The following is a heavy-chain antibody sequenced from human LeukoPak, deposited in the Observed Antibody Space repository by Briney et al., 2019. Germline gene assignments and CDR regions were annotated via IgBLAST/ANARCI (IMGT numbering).Heavy chain of an antibody. V-gene: IGHV4-30-2*01. J-gene: IGHJ4*02. CDR2: IYHSGST. CDR3: AASVDTYYFDY. Sequence: SETLSLTCTVSGGSISSGGYYWSWIRQPPGKGLEWIGYIYHSGSTYYNPSLKSRVTISVDTSKNQFSLKLSSVTAADTAVYYCAASVDTYYFDYWGQGTLVTVSS. D-gene: IGHD3-9*01. CDR1: GGSISSGGYY.